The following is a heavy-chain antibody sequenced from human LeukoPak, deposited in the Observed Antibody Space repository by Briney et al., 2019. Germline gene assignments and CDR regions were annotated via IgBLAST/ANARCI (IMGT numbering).Heavy chain of an antibody. CDR2: FDPEDGET. CDR3: ALLTTCLGDLLGGWFDP. J-gene: IGHJ5*02. V-gene: IGHV1-24*01. CDR1: GSTLTQLS. D-gene: IGHD1-26*01. Sequence: ASVTLSCKVSGSTLTQLSMHWVREAPGKGLEWMGGFDPEDGETIYAQRFQGRVTMTEDTSTDTAYMELSSLRSEDTAVYLCALLTTCLGDLLGGWFDPWGQGALITVSS.